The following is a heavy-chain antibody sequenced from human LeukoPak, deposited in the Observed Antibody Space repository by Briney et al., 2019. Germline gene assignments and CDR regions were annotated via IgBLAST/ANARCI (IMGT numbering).Heavy chain of an antibody. CDR1: GFSFSRYG. Sequence: PGGSLRLSCAASGFSFSRYGMHWVRQAPGKGVEWVAVIWYDGSNEYYADSVTGRFANSRDNSKNTLYLQMNSLRVEDTAVYYCARGGCSGGTCYAGTDWFDPWGQGTLVTVSS. V-gene: IGHV3-33*01. CDR2: IWYDGSNE. D-gene: IGHD2-15*01. J-gene: IGHJ5*02. CDR3: ARGGCSGGTCYAGTDWFDP.